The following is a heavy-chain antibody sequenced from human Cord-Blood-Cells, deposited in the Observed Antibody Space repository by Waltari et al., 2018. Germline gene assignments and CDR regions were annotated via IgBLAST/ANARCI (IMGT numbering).Heavy chain of an antibody. CDR1: GGSFSGYY. CDR2: SNHSGRT. CDR3: CRYCSSTSCYNWFDP. D-gene: IGHD2-2*01. V-gene: IGHV4-34*01. J-gene: IGHJ5*02. Sequence: QVQLQQWGAGLLKPSDTLPLTCAVDGGSFSGYYWSWIRQPPWKGLERIGDSNHSGRTNHNPSLKSRVTISVDTSKSQFSLKLSSGIAADTAVYYCCRYCSSTSCYNWFDPWGQGTLVTVAS.